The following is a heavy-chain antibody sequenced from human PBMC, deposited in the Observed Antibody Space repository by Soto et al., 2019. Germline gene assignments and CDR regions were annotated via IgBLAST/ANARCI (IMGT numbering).Heavy chain of an antibody. V-gene: IGHV1-69*06. J-gene: IGHJ3*02. CDR2: IIPIFGTA. CDR3: ARAGPVAGNHAFDI. CDR1: GGSFSSYA. Sequence: QVQLVQSGAEVKKPGSSVKVSCKASGGSFSSYAISWVRQAPVQGLEWMGGIIPIFGTATYAQKFQGSVTIIADKSTSTAYMELSSLRSEDTAVYYCARAGPVAGNHAFDIWGQGTLVTVSS. D-gene: IGHD6-19*01.